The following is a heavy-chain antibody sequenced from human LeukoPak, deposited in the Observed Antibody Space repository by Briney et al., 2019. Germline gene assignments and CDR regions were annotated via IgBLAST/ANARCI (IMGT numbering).Heavy chain of an antibody. J-gene: IGHJ4*02. V-gene: IGHV3-66*01. CDR3: VRDGRTVTTID. CDR2: IYSGGST. Sequence: PGGSLRLSCAASGFTVSSNYISWVRQAPGKGLEWVSVIYSGGSTYYADSVKGRFTISRDNSKNTLYLQMNSLRAEDTAVYYCVRDGRTVTTIDWGQGTLVTVSS. CDR1: GFTVSSNY. D-gene: IGHD4-17*01.